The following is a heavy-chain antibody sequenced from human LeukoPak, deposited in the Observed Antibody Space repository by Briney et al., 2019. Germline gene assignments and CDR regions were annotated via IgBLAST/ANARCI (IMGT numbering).Heavy chain of an antibody. CDR1: GFTFSSYS. V-gene: IGHV3-21*01. J-gene: IGHJ4*02. CDR3: AKDWQHHGRDYFDY. CDR2: IRSSSSYI. D-gene: IGHD6-13*01. Sequence: GGSLRLSCAASGFTFSSYSINWVRQAPGKGLEWVSSIRSSSSYIYYADSVKGRFTISRDNAKNSLYLQMNSLRAEDTAVYYCAKDWQHHGRDYFDYWGQGTLVTVSS.